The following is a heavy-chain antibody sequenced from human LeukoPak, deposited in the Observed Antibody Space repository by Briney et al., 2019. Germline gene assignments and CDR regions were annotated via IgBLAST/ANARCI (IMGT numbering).Heavy chain of an antibody. CDR1: GGSFSGYY. Sequence: PSETLSLTCAVYGGSFSGYYWSWIRQPPGKGLEWIGYIYYSGSTNYNPSLKSRVTISVDTSKNQFSLKLSPVTAADTAVYYCARDPLRITSWYFDLWGRGTLVTVSS. CDR2: IYYSGST. V-gene: IGHV4-59*01. CDR3: ARDPLRITSWYFDL. D-gene: IGHD3-10*01. J-gene: IGHJ2*01.